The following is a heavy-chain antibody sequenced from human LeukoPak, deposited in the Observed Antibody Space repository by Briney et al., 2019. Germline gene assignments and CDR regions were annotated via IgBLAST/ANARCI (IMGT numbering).Heavy chain of an antibody. Sequence: SETLSLTCAVYGGSFSGYYWSWIRQPPGKGLEWIGEINRSGSTNYNPSLKSRVTISVDTSKNQFSLKLSSVTAADTAVYYCARDRYCSGGSCAYDAFDIWGQGTMVTVSS. CDR2: INRSGST. CDR1: GGSFSGYY. J-gene: IGHJ3*02. D-gene: IGHD2-15*01. CDR3: ARDRYCSGGSCAYDAFDI. V-gene: IGHV4-34*01.